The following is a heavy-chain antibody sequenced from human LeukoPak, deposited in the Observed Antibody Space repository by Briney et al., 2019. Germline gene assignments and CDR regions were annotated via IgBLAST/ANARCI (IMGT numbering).Heavy chain of an antibody. V-gene: IGHV3-33*01. J-gene: IGHJ6*02. CDR3: ARDPFDSRDYCYGMDV. D-gene: IGHD6-13*01. CDR1: GFTFSSYG. CDR2: IRYDGSNK. Sequence: PGGSLRLSCAASGFTFSSYGMHWVRQAPGKGLEWVAVIRYDGSNKYYADSVKGRFTISRDNSKNTLYLQMNSLRAEDTAVYYCARDPFDSRDYCYGMDVWGQGTTVTVSS.